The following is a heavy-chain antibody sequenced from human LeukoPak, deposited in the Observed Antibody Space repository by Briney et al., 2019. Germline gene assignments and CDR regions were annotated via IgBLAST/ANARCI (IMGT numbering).Heavy chain of an antibody. V-gene: IGHV3-11*01. CDR2: ISSSGDIV. CDR1: GFTFSEYY. D-gene: IGHD6-19*01. CDR3: ARETVAGTFDY. J-gene: IGHJ4*02. Sequence: GGSLRLSCAASGFTFSEYYISWIRQAPGKGLEWASDISSSGDIVSYADSVKGRFTISRDNAKDSLYLQMNSLRAEDTAVYYCARETVAGTFDYWSQGTLVTVSS.